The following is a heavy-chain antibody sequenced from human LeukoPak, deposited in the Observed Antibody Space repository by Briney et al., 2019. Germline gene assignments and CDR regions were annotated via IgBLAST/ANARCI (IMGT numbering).Heavy chain of an antibody. CDR3: ARWVVPGTLDY. V-gene: IGHV4-31*03. CDR1: GGSIISGGYY. CDR2: IYYRGST. D-gene: IGHD3-10*01. J-gene: IGHJ4*02. Sequence: PSQTLSLTCTVSGGSIISGGYYWSWIRQHPGKGLEWIGYIYYRGSTYYNPSLKSRVTISVDTSKNQFSLNLTSVTAADTAAYYCARWVVPGTLDYWGQGTLVTVSS.